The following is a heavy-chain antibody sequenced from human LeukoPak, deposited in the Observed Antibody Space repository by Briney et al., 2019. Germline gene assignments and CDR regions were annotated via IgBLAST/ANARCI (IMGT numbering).Heavy chain of an antibody. J-gene: IGHJ4*02. D-gene: IGHD6-19*01. CDR3: ARDIAVAVADEIH. Sequence: PGGSLRLSCAASGSTFSSYWMHWVRQAPGKGLVWVARINSDGSSTSYADSVKGRFTISRDNAKNTLYLQMNSLRAEDTAVYYCARDIAVAVADEIHWGQGTLVTVSS. V-gene: IGHV3-74*01. CDR1: GSTFSSYW. CDR2: INSDGSST.